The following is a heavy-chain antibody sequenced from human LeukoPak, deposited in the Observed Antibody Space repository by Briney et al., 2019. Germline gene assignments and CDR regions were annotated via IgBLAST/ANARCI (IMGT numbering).Heavy chain of an antibody. CDR1: GYTFTGYY. CDR2: INPNSGGT. Sequence: ASVKVSCKASGYTFTGYYMHWVRQAPGQGLEWMGWINPNSGGTNYVQNFQGRVTMTRDTSISTAYMELSRLRSDDTAVYYCARGPGSAYYYYYAMDVWGQGTTVTVSS. J-gene: IGHJ6*02. CDR3: ARGPGSAYYYYYAMDV. V-gene: IGHV1-2*02.